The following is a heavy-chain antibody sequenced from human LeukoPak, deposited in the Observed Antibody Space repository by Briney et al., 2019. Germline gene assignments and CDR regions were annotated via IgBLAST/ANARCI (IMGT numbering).Heavy chain of an antibody. CDR1: GFTFSSYA. D-gene: IGHD3-10*01. J-gene: IGHJ4*02. Sequence: GGSLRHSCAASGFTFSSYAMSWVRQAPGKGLEWVSAISGSGGSTYYADSVKGRFTISRDNSKNTPYLQMNSLRAEDTAVYYCAKITSPMVRGVMRDYWGQGTLVTVSS. V-gene: IGHV3-23*01. CDR3: AKITSPMVRGVMRDY. CDR2: ISGSGGST.